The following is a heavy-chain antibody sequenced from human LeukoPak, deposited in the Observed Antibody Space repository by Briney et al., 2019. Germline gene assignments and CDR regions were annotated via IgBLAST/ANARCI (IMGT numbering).Heavy chain of an antibody. D-gene: IGHD4-17*01. J-gene: IGHJ4*02. CDR3: ARGTAVTALFDY. Sequence: GRSLRLSCAASGFTFSSYTMHWVRQALGMGLQWVAVISYDGSYTYYSDSVKGRFTISRDSSKNTLYLQMNNPTTDDTAVYYCARGTAVTALFDYWGQGTLVTVSS. V-gene: IGHV3-30*14. CDR2: ISYDGSYT. CDR1: GFTFSSYT.